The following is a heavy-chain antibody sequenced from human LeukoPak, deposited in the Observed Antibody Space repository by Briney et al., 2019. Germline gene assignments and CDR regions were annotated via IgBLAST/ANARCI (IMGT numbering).Heavy chain of an antibody. D-gene: IGHD5-12*01. Sequence: SETLSLTCAVYGGSFSGYYWSWIRQPPGKGLEWIGEINHSESTNYNPSLESRVTISVDTSKNQFSLKLSSVTAADTAVYYCARLKGGYSGYDSRYYFDYWGQGTLVTVSS. CDR1: GGSFSGYY. CDR2: INHSEST. V-gene: IGHV4-34*01. CDR3: ARLKGGYSGYDSRYYFDY. J-gene: IGHJ4*02.